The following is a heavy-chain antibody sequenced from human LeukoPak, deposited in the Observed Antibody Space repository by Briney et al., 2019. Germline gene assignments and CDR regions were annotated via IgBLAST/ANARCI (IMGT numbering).Heavy chain of an antibody. Sequence: GGSLRLSCAASGFTFSSYSMNWVRQAPGKGLEWVSSISSSSSYIYYADSVKGRFTISRDNAKNSLYLQMNSLRAVDTAVHYCARDVIVVVPAAKSYYGMGVWGQGTTVTVSS. CDR3: ARDVIVVVPAAKSYYGMGV. D-gene: IGHD2-2*01. J-gene: IGHJ6*02. CDR1: GFTFSSYS. V-gene: IGHV3-21*01. CDR2: ISSSSSYI.